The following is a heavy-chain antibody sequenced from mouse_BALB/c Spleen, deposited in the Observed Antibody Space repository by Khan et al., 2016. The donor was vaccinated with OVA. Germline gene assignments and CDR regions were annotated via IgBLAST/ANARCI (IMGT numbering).Heavy chain of an antibody. CDR3: VRDGAYHRNDGLFAY. V-gene: IGHV1-4*01. CDR1: GYTFTSYT. D-gene: IGHD2-14*01. J-gene: IGHJ3*01. Sequence: QVQLKQSGAELARPGASVKMSCKASGYTFTSYTIHWIKKRPGQGLEWIGYINPSNGYTNYNQKFKDKATLTTDKSSTTAYLQQSSLTPDDSAVYNCVRDGAYHRNDGLFAYWGQGTLVTGSA. CDR2: INPSNGYT.